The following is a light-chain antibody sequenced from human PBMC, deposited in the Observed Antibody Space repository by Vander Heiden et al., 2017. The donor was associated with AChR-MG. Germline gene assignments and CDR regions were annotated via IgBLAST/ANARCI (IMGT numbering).Light chain of an antibody. CDR1: QSITSY. CDR3: QQSYTATWT. CDR2: GAS. V-gene: IGKV1-39*01. J-gene: IGKJ1*01. Sequence: DIQMTQSPSSLSASVGDRVTITCRASQSITSYLNWYQQKPGKAPKLLIYGASSLQSGVPSRFSGSGYGTDFTLTISRLQPEDFATYYCQQSYTATWTFGPGTKVEIK.